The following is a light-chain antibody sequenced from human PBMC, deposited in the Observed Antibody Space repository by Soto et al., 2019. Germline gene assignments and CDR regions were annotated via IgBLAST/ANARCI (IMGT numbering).Light chain of an antibody. J-gene: IGLJ1*01. V-gene: IGLV2-14*01. Sequence: QSVLTQPASVSGSPGQSITISCTGTSSDIGGFYYVSWYQHHPGKDPKLMIYQVSNQPSGVSNRFSGSKSGNTASLTISGLQAEDEADYYCSSYTSSNTLEVFGVGTKVTVL. CDR2: QVS. CDR3: SSYTSSNTLEV. CDR1: SSDIGGFYY.